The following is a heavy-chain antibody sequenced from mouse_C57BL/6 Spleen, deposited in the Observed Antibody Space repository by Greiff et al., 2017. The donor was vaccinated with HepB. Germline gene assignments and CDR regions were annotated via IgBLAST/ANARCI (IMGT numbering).Heavy chain of an antibody. J-gene: IGHJ4*01. Sequence: QVQLQQSGAELARPGASVKMSCKASGYTFTSYTMHWVKQRPGQGLEWIGYINPSSGYTKYNQKFKDKATLTADKSSSTAYMQLSSLTSEDSAVYYCAGRDYYAMDYWGQGTSVTVSS. V-gene: IGHV1-4*01. CDR3: AGRDYYAMDY. CDR1: GYTFTSYT. CDR2: INPSSGYT.